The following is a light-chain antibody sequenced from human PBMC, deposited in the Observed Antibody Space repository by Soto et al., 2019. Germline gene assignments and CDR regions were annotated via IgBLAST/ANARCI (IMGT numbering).Light chain of an antibody. V-gene: IGLV1-40*01. J-gene: IGLJ1*01. CDR3: TSYRRGPLYV. CDR1: SSNIGAGYD. CDR2: ANR. Sequence: QSVLTQPPSVSGAPGQRVTISCTGSSSNIGAGYDVHWYQQLPGTAPKLLIYANRNRPAGVPDRFSASKSGTSASLAISGLQAEGEAHYFCTSYRRGPLYVFGNGTKVTVL.